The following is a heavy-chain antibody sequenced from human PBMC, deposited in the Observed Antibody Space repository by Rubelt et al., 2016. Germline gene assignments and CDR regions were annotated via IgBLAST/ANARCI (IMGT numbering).Heavy chain of an antibody. CDR3: ARVEYYYDSSGYSDY. CDR1: GYTFTSYC. D-gene: IGHD3-22*01. V-gene: IGHV1-18*01. J-gene: IGHJ4*02. CDR2: LSAYNGNT. Sequence: QVQLVQSGAEVKKPGASVKVSCKASGYTFTSYCISWVRASPGQGLECMGWLSAYNGNTNYAQKIRVRASSTTGTSSRKAYLELSSLRSDDTAVYYCARVEYYYDSSGYSDYWGQGTLVTVSS.